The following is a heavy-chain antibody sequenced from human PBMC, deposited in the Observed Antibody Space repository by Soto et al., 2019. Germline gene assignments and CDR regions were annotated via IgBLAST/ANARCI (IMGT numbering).Heavy chain of an antibody. J-gene: IGHJ5*01. Sequence: WGTLSLTCSVSGYSITSDYFWCWIRHPPGKGLEWLALIHHAGGTYYNPSVKSRVSMSIDTSKNQFSLRLSSVSAADTAVHYCARVGHDCNSVSWSRARSFDFWGQGTLVTVSS. D-gene: IGHD2-2*01. V-gene: IGHV4-38-2*02. CDR2: IHHAGGT. CDR1: GYSITSDYF. CDR3: ARVGHDCNSVSWSRARSFDF.